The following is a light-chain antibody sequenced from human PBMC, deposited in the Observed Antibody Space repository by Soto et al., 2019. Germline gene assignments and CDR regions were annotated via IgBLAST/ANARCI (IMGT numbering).Light chain of an antibody. Sequence: QPVLTQPPSVSGAPGQRVTISCTGSSSNIGAGYDVHWYQQLPGTAPKLLIYGNSNRPSGVPDRFSGSKSGTSASLAIIGLQAEDEADYYCQSYASSLSGYVFGTGTKLTVL. V-gene: IGLV1-40*01. CDR1: SSNIGAGYD. J-gene: IGLJ1*01. CDR2: GNS. CDR3: QSYASSLSGYV.